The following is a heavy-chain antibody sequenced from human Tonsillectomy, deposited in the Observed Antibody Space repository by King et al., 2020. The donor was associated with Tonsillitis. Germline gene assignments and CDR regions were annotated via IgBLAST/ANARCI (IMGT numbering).Heavy chain of an antibody. CDR1: GFTFSSYA. V-gene: IGHV3-23*04. CDR2: ISGSGGST. CDR3: AKISRYCSGGSCYPAS. J-gene: IGHJ5*02. D-gene: IGHD2-15*01. Sequence: VQLVESGGGLVQPGGSLRLSCAASGFTFSSYAMSWVRQAPGKGLEWVSAISGSGGSTYYAGSVKGRFTISTDNSKNTLYLQMNSLRAEDTAVYYCAKISRYCSGGSCYPASWGQGTLVTVSS.